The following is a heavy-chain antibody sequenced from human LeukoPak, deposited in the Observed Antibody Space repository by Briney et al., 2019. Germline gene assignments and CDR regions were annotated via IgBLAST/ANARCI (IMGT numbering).Heavy chain of an antibody. V-gene: IGHV6-1*01. Sequence: SQTLSLTCAISGDSVSINSVAWNWMRQSPSRGLEWLGRTYHRSKWHNDYALSVKSRITINPETSKNQFSLHLNSVTPDDTAVYYCARDQGSDWNNWFDPWGQGTLVIVPS. J-gene: IGHJ5*02. D-gene: IGHD6-19*01. CDR3: ARDQGSDWNNWFDP. CDR2: TYHRSKWHN. CDR1: GDSVSINSVA.